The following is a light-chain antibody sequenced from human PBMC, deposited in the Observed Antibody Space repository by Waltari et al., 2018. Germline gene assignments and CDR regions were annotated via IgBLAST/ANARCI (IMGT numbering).Light chain of an antibody. Sequence: DIVLTQSPDSLAVSLGERATINCKSTQNILYSSDQKNYLAWHQQQAGQPPKLLLYWASTRKSGVPDRFSGSGSGTDFALTISSLQAGDVAVYYCQQYYGIPFTFGPGTKVEIK. CDR2: WAS. CDR3: QQYYGIPFT. V-gene: IGKV4-1*01. J-gene: IGKJ3*01. CDR1: QNILYSSDQKNY.